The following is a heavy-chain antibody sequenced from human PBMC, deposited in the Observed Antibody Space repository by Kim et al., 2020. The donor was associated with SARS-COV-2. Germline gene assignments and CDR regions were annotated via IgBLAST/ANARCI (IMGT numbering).Heavy chain of an antibody. V-gene: IGHV4-59*01. J-gene: IGHJ3*02. CDR1: GGSISSYY. CDR2: IYYSGST. Sequence: SETLSLTCTVSGGSISSYYWSWIRQPPGKGLEWIGYIYYSGSTNYNPSLKRRVTISVDTSKNQFSLKLSSVTAADTAVYYCAREGGRYYDILTGYGDAFDIWGQGTMVTVSS. D-gene: IGHD3-9*01. CDR3: AREGGRYYDILTGYGDAFDI.